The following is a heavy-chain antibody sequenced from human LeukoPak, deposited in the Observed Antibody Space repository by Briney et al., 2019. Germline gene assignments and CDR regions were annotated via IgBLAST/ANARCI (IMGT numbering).Heavy chain of an antibody. V-gene: IGHV4-39*01. CDR2: IYYSGST. J-gene: IGHJ6*03. Sequence: SETMSLTCTVSGGSISSNSYYWGWIRQPPGKGLEWIRSIYYSGSTYYNPSLKSRVTISVDTSKNHFSLKLSSVTAADTAVYYCARHRYYYRSGSYYGAPYYMDVWGKGTTVTISS. CDR3: ARHRYYYRSGSYYGAPYYMDV. CDR1: GGSISSNSYY. D-gene: IGHD3-10*01.